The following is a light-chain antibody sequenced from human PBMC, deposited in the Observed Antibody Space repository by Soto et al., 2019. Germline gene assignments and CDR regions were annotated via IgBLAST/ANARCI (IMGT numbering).Light chain of an antibody. CDR2: GAS. J-gene: IGKJ1*01. Sequence: LGTVCISRGARDHLTNRASQSVSTRSLAWYQQKPGQAPRLLISGASSRAADIPDRFSGRQSGTDYTRLLSRQEPEDAAPYLCPQYHSAPRTFRQGTKVDIK. CDR3: PQYHSAPRT. CDR1: QSVSTRS. V-gene: IGKV3-20*01.